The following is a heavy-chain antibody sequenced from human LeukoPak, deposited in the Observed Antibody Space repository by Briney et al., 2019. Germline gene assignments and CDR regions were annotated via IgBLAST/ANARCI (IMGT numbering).Heavy chain of an antibody. D-gene: IGHD5-24*01. CDR1: GFTFSSSA. Sequence: EGSLRLSCAASGFTFSSSAMSWVRQAPGKGLKWVSSISGSGSGGSTYYADSVKGRFTISRGNSKNTLYLQMNSLRAEDTAVYYCAKSGYNRFDYWGQGTLVTVSS. V-gene: IGHV3-23*01. CDR3: AKSGYNRFDY. CDR2: ISGSGSGGST. J-gene: IGHJ4*02.